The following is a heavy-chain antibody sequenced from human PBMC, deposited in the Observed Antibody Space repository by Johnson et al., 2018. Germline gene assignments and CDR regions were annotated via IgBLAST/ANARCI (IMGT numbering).Heavy chain of an antibody. CDR2: IYSTGVT. D-gene: IGHD1-14*01. CDR3: ERDGMCNGQFCV. J-gene: IGHJ6*04. Sequence: VQLVQSGGVLVQPGGSLRLSCAASGFTVSNNYMSWVRQAPGRGLELVSLIYSTGVTHYADSVKGRFTISRDNSKNTLYLQMNSLRTEDTAVYHCERDGMCNGQFCVWGKGTTVTVSS. CDR1: GFTVSNNY. V-gene: IGHV3-66*02.